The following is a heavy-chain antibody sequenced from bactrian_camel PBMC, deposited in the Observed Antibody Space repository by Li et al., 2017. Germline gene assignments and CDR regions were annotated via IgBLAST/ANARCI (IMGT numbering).Heavy chain of an antibody. CDR3: AASRGVASFSAMTYAY. D-gene: IGHD1*01. V-gene: IGHV3S42*01. CDR2: IESDGNP. J-gene: IGHJ4*01. Sequence: VQLVESGGGSVQPGGSLTLSCVVSGYTYSAYSMGWFRQTRGKEREGIAAIESDGNPSYAESVKGRFTISKDYVKNTLYLQMNNLKPEDTAMYYCAASRGVASFSAMTYAYWGQGTQVTVS. CDR1: GYTYSAYS.